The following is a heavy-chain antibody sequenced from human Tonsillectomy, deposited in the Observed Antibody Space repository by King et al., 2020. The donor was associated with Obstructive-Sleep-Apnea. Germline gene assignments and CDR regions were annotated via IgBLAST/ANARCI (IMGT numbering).Heavy chain of an antibody. V-gene: IGHV3-23*04. CDR3: AKEEDWMAGNSGFGRS. D-gene: IGHD2/OR15-2a*01. CDR2: INGNGGRT. Sequence: VQLVESGGGLVQPGGSLRLSCEASGFSFMSNAMTWVRQPPGKGLEWGAAINGNGGRTWYADSAKGRFTGSRDNSKNTLYLQMNSLRAEDTAVYYCAKEEDWMAGNSGFGRSWGQGDLVTVSS. CDR1: GFSFMSNA. J-gene: IGHJ5*02.